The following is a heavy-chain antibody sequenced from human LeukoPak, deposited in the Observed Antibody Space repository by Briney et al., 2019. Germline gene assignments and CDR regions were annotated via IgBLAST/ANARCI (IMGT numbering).Heavy chain of an antibody. Sequence: ASVKVTCKASGYTFTGYYMHWVRQAPGQGLEWMGWINPNSGGTNYAQKFQGRVTMTRDTSISTAYMELSRLRSDDTAVYYCARQSQRSRLNYYDSSGYYVFDYWGQGTLVTVSS. CDR2: INPNSGGT. J-gene: IGHJ4*02. CDR1: GYTFTGYY. D-gene: IGHD3-22*01. CDR3: ARQSQRSRLNYYDSSGYYVFDY. V-gene: IGHV1-2*02.